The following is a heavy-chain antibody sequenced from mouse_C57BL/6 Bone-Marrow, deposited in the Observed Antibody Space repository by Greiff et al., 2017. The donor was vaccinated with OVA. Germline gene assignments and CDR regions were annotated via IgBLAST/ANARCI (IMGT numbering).Heavy chain of an antibody. CDR2: INYDGSST. V-gene: IGHV5-16*01. CDR1: GFTFSDYY. Sequence: EVMLVESEGGLVQPGSSMKLSCTASGFTFSDYYMAWVRQVPEKGLEWVANINYDGSSTYYLDSLKSRFIISRDNAKNILYLQMSSLKSEDTATYYCARARRDYYAMDYWGQGTSVTVSS. J-gene: IGHJ4*01. CDR3: ARARRDYYAMDY.